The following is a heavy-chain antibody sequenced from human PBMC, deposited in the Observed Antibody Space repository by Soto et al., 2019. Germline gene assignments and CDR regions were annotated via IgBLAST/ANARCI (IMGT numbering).Heavy chain of an antibody. CDR2: IVPLFGSA. CDR1: GGSFSAFA. J-gene: IGHJ4*02. V-gene: IGHV1-69*06. Sequence: QVQLVQSGAEVKKPGSSVKVSCKASGGSFSAFAFSWVRKAPGQGLEWMGGIVPLFGSANYAQKFQDRVTIIADNSTSTAYMEQRSLRSEDTAIYYCGGPYSNGAYQLRLYNFEYWGQGTLVTVSS. D-gene: IGHD1-7*01. CDR3: GGPYSNGAYQLRLYNFEY.